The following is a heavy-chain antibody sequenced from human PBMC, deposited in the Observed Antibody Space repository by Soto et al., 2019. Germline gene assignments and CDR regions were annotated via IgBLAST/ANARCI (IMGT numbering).Heavy chain of an antibody. CDR2: IIPIFGTA. Sequence: GASVKVSCKASGGTFSSYAISWVRQAPGQGLEWMGGIIPIFGTANYAQKFQGRVTITADESTSTAYMELSSLRSEDTAVYYCARETYNWNDDGFDYWGQGTLVTVS. D-gene: IGHD1-20*01. CDR1: GGTFSSYA. V-gene: IGHV1-69*13. CDR3: ARETYNWNDDGFDY. J-gene: IGHJ4*02.